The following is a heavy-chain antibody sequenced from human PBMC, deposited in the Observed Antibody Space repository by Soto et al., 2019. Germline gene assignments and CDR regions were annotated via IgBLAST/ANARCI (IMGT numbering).Heavy chain of an antibody. CDR2: IYYSGST. D-gene: IGHD3-10*01. CDR1: GGSISSGDYY. J-gene: IGHJ4*02. Sequence: SETLSLTCTVSGGSISSGDYYLSWIRQPPGKGLEWIGYIYYSGSTYYNPSLKSRVTISVDTSKNQFSLKLSSVTAADTAVYYCASSSMVRGANFDYWGQGTLVTVSS. V-gene: IGHV4-30-4*01. CDR3: ASSSMVRGANFDY.